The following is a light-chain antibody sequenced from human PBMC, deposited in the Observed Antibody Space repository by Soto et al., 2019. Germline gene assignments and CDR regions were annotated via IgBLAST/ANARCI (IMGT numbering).Light chain of an antibody. CDR3: QQRDSWPLT. Sequence: PGERATLSCRASHSVSNFLAWYQHKPGQAPRLLVYDVSNRATGIPARFTGSGSGTDFTLTISSLEPEDFAVYYCQQRDSWPLTFGGGTKVEIK. V-gene: IGKV3-11*01. CDR2: DVS. CDR1: HSVSNF. J-gene: IGKJ4*01.